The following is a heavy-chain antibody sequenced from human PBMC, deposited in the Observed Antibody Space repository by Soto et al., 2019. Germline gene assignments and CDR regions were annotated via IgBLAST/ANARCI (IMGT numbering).Heavy chain of an antibody. Sequence: PSETLSLTCSVSGGSIGSGNNYWTWIRQHPGEGLEWIGYIYYSGSTYYNPSLKSRVTISVDTSKNQFSLTLSSVAVADTAVYYCSRLTNARPWDDWGQGTLVTVSS. V-gene: IGHV4-31*02. D-gene: IGHD2-2*01. CDR2: IYYSGST. CDR1: GGSIGSGNNY. J-gene: IGHJ4*02. CDR3: SRLTNARPWDD.